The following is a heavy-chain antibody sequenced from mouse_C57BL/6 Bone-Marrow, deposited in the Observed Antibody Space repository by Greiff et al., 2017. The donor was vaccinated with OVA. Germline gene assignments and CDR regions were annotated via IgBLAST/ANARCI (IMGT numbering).Heavy chain of an antibody. CDR3: TGGVYYGSSFYYAMDY. D-gene: IGHD1-1*01. Sequence: LQQSGGGLVQPGGSMKLSCVASGFTFSNYWMNWVRQSPEKGLEWVAQIRLKSDNYATHYAESVKGRFTISRDDSKSSVYLQMNNLRAEDTGIYYCTGGVYYGSSFYYAMDYWGQGTSVTVSS. J-gene: IGHJ4*01. CDR1: GFTFSNYW. V-gene: IGHV6-3*01. CDR2: IRLKSDNYAT.